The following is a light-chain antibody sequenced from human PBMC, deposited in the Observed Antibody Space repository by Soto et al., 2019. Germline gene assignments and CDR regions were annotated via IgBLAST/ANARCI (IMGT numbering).Light chain of an antibody. CDR1: SSDVGGYNY. V-gene: IGLV2-14*01. CDR3: SSYTGSGTVI. Sequence: QSALTRPASVSGSPGQSITISCTGTSSDVGGYNYVSWYQQHPGKAPKLMIYDVSNRPSGVSNRFSGSKSGNTASLTISGLQAEDEADYYCSSYTGSGTVIFGGGTKLTVL. J-gene: IGLJ2*01. CDR2: DVS.